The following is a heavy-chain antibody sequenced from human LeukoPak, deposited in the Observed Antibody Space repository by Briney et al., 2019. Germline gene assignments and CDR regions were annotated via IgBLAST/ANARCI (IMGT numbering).Heavy chain of an antibody. V-gene: IGHV4-59*08. CDR3: ATRYYYDSSVYWYFDL. D-gene: IGHD3-22*01. CDR2: IYYSGST. CDR1: GGSISGWY. J-gene: IGHJ2*01. Sequence: SETLSLTCTVSGGSISGWYWSWIRQPPGKGLEWIGYIYYSGSTNYNPSLKSRVTISVDTSKNQFSLKLTSVTAADTAVYYCATRYYYDSSVYWYFDLWGRGTLVTVSS.